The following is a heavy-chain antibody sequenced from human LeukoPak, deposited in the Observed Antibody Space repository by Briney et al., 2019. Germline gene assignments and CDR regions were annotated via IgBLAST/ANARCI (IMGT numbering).Heavy chain of an antibody. D-gene: IGHD6-19*01. CDR1: GFIFSSYG. J-gene: IGHJ5*02. V-gene: IGHV3-30*02. Sequence: GGSLRLSCAASGFIFSSYGMHWVRQAPDKGLEWVAFIRYDGSRKYYADSVKGRFTISRDNAKNSLYLQMNSLRAEDTAVYYCAREMLAAVAAQSWGQGTLVTVSS. CDR2: IRYDGSRK. CDR3: AREMLAAVAAQS.